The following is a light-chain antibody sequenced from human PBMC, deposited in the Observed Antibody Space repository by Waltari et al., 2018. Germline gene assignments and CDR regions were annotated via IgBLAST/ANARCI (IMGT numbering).Light chain of an antibody. CDR2: DTS. Sequence: EIVLTPSPAPLSFFPGGRATLSCGASQSVSSTYLAWYQHKPGLAPRLLIYDTSRRATGIPDRFSGSGSGTDFTLTISRLEPEDFAVYYCQQYGESPPLTFGGGTKVEIK. V-gene: IGKV3D-20*01. CDR1: QSVSSTY. CDR3: QQYGESPPLT. J-gene: IGKJ4*01.